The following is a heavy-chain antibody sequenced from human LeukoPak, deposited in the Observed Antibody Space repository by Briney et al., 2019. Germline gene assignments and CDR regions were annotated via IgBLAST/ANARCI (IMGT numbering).Heavy chain of an antibody. Sequence: GGSLRLSCAASGFTFSDYYMSWIRQAPGKGLEWVSYISSSGSTIYYADSVKGRFTISRDNAKNSLYLQMNSLRAEDTAVYYCARCAMVRGVYYYYMDVWGKGTTVTVSS. D-gene: IGHD3-10*01. CDR1: GFTFSDYY. J-gene: IGHJ6*03. CDR2: ISSSGSTI. V-gene: IGHV3-11*01. CDR3: ARCAMVRGVYYYYMDV.